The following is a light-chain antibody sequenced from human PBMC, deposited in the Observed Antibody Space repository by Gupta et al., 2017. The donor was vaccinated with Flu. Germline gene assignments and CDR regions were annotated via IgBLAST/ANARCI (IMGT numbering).Light chain of an antibody. J-gene: IGKJ2*03. CDR3: QQHGGSPLYS. Sequence: EIVLTQSPGTLSLSLGERATLSCRASQSVGSRYLAWYQQKPGQAPRLLIHDASSRATGIPDRFSGSGYGTDFTLTITRGEPEDFAVYYCQQHGGSPLYSFGQGTKLEIK. CDR1: QSVGSRY. V-gene: IGKV3-20*01. CDR2: DAS.